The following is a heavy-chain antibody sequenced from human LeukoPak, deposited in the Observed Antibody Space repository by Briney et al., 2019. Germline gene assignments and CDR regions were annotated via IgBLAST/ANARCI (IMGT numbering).Heavy chain of an antibody. J-gene: IGHJ6*02. D-gene: IGHD6-13*01. CDR3: ARAYSSSWYSYYYGMDV. CDR2: INTNTGNP. CDR1: GYTFTSYA. V-gene: IGHV7-4-1*02. Sequence: ASVKVSCKASGYTFTSYAMNWVRQAPGQGLEWMGWINTNTGNPTYAQGFTGRFVFSLDTSVSTAYLQISSLKAEDTAVYYCARAYSSSWYSYYYGMDVWGQGTTVTVSS.